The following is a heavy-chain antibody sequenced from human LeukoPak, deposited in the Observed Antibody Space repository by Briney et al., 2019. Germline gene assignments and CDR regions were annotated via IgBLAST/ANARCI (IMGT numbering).Heavy chain of an antibody. CDR3: ASIFGVVIGY. V-gene: IGHV4-39*01. J-gene: IGHJ4*02. CDR1: GGSISSSSYY. D-gene: IGHD3-3*01. Sequence: ASETLSLTCTVSGGSISSSSYYWGWIRQPPGKGLEWIGSIYYSGSTYYNPSLKSRVTISVDTSKNQFSLKLSSVTAADTAVYYCASIFGVVIGYWSQGTLVTVSS. CDR2: IYYSGST.